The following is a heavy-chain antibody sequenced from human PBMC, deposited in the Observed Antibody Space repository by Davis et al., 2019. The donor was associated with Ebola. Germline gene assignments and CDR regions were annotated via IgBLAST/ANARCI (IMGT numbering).Heavy chain of an antibody. Sequence: GGSLRLSCAASGFTFSSYGMHWVRQAPGKGLEWVAFIRYDGSNKYYADSVKGRFTISRDNSKNTLYLQMNSLRAEDTAVYYCAKDRERQDIVVVVAATPDYWGQGTLVTVSS. CDR1: GFTFSSYG. J-gene: IGHJ4*02. CDR2: IRYDGSNK. V-gene: IGHV3-30*02. CDR3: AKDRERQDIVVVVAATPDY. D-gene: IGHD2-15*01.